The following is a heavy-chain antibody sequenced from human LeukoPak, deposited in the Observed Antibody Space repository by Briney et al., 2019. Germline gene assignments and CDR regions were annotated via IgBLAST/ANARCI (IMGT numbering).Heavy chain of an antibody. CDR3: AKRYSYGTGDYFDY. D-gene: IGHD5-18*01. V-gene: IGHV4-59*01. CDR1: GGSISSYY. CDR2: IYYSGST. J-gene: IGHJ4*02. Sequence: TSETLSLTCTVSGGSISSYYWSWIRQPPGKGLEWIGYIYYSGSTNYNPSLKSRVTISVDTSKNQFSLKLSSVTAADAAVYYCAKRYSYGTGDYFDYWGQGTLVTVSS.